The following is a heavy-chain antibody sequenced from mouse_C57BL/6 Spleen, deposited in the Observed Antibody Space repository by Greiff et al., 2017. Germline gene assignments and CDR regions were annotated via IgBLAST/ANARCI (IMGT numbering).Heavy chain of an antibody. Sequence: EVQLVESGGGLVKPGGSLKLSCAASGFTFSSYAMSWVRQTPEKRLEWVATISDGGSYTYYPDNVKGRFTISRDNAKNNLYLQMSHLKSEDTAMYYCARGTLCYGSSYEGYFDVWGTGTTVTVSS. D-gene: IGHD1-1*01. CDR2: ISDGGSYT. J-gene: IGHJ1*03. CDR3: ARGTLCYGSSYEGYFDV. CDR1: GFTFSSYA. V-gene: IGHV5-4*01.